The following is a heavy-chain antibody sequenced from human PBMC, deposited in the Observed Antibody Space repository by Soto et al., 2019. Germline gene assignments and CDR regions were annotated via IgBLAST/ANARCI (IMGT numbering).Heavy chain of an antibody. CDR1: GFTFSDYA. Sequence: VQLVESGGGVVQPGRSLRLSCAASGFTFSDYAMHWVRQAPGKGLEWVAVVSHDGRNTHYADSVKGRITISRDSSKTTVSLEMTSLSAEDTAVYYGARGGRQWLVTSDFNYWGQGALVTVSS. V-gene: IGHV3-30*03. CDR3: ARGGRQWLVTSDFNY. J-gene: IGHJ4*02. CDR2: VSHDGRNT. D-gene: IGHD6-19*01.